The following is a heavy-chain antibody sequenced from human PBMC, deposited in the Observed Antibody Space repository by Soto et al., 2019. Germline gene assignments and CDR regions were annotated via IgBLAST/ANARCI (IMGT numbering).Heavy chain of an antibody. V-gene: IGHV2-5*02. CDR2: IYWDDDK. J-gene: IGHJ6*02. D-gene: IGHD2-21*02. Sequence: SGPTLVNPTQTLTLTCTFSGFSLSTSGVGVGWIRQPPGKALEWLALIYWDDDKRYSPSLRSRLTINKDTSKNQVVPTMTNMDPVDTATYYCIQSRCGGDCLQSYASHYYYGMDVWGQGTTVTVS. CDR1: GFSLSTSGVG. CDR3: IQSRCGGDCLQSYASHYYYGMDV.